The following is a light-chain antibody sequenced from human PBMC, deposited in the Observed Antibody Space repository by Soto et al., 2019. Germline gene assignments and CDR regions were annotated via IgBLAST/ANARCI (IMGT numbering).Light chain of an antibody. V-gene: IGKV1-39*01. CDR2: GAS. CDR1: ESMNRH. Sequence: DIQMTQSPSSLSACVGDRVTSTCLASESMNRHLNWYQKKPGKAPKLIIYGASSLQTGVPSRFSGSGPGTHFTLTISNLQHQDFATYYCQQSYSTLSITFGQGTRLEIK. CDR3: QQSYSTLSIT. J-gene: IGKJ5*01.